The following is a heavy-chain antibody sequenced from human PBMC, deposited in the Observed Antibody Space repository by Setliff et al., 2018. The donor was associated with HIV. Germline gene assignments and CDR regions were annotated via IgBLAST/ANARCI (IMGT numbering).Heavy chain of an antibody. CDR1: GGTFSSYA. CDR3: ARGGVGQQLVKDY. Sequence: SVKVSCKASGGTFSSYAINWVRQAPGQGLEWMGGIIPIFCTANYAQKFQGRFTISRDNSKNTLYLQMNSLRAEDTAVYYCARGGVGQQLVKDYWGQGTLVTVSS. V-gene: IGHV1-69*05. D-gene: IGHD6-13*01. J-gene: IGHJ4*02. CDR2: IIPIFCTA.